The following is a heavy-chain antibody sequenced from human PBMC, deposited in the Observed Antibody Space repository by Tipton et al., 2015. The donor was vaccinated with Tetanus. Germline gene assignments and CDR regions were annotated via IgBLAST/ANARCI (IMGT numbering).Heavy chain of an antibody. V-gene: IGHV4-39*02. J-gene: IGHJ4*02. CDR2: VSYSGRT. CDR3: ARLREIVSRSGWAFDY. D-gene: IGHD5/OR15-5a*01. CDR1: GGSLRNSDYY. Sequence: TLSLTCIVSGGSLRNSDYYGAWVRQSPGKGLEWIGSVSYSGRTYYNPSLKSRVTMSVDTSKKDFSVRLTSVTAADTAVYYCARLREIVSRSGWAFDYWGQGILVTVSS.